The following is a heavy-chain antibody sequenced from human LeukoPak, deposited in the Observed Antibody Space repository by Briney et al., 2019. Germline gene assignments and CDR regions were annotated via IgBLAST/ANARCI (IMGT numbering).Heavy chain of an antibody. CDR1: GFTFSSSA. CDR3: AKDRPPTAKWIQLWPRGDY. V-gene: IGHV3-23*01. CDR2: ISNNGGYT. J-gene: IGHJ4*02. D-gene: IGHD5-18*01. Sequence: GGSLRLSCAASGFTFSSSAMSWVRQAPGKGLEWVSAISNNGGYTYYADSVKGRFTISRDNSKNTLFLQMNSLRAEDTAVYYCAKDRPPTAKWIQLWPRGDYWGQGTLVTVSS.